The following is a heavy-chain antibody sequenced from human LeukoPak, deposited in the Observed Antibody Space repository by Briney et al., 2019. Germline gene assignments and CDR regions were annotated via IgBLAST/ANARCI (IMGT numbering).Heavy chain of an antibody. CDR2: IIPILGIA. J-gene: IGHJ4*02. Sequence: ASVKVSCKASGGTFSSYAISWVRQAPGQGLEWMGRIIPILGIANYAQKFQGRVTITADKSTSTAYMELSSLRSEDTAVYYCARDPPLAGVTRTPLDYWGQGTLVTVSS. CDR1: GGTFSSYA. V-gene: IGHV1-69*04. CDR3: ARDPPLAGVTRTPLDY. D-gene: IGHD2-21*02.